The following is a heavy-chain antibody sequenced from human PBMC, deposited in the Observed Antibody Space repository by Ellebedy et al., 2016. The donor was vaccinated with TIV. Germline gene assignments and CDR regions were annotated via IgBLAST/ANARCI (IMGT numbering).Heavy chain of an antibody. D-gene: IGHD4-17*01. CDR3: ARDENYGAEVIDY. J-gene: IGHJ4*02. V-gene: IGHV3-33*08. CDR1: GFTFSRYG. CDR2: ISNDGSNK. Sequence: GESLKISCAASGFTFSRYGMHWVRQAPGKGLEWVAGISNDGSNKYEEDSVRGRLTISRDNVKNSLYLQMNSLRDEDTAVYYCARDENYGAEVIDYWGQGTLVTVSS.